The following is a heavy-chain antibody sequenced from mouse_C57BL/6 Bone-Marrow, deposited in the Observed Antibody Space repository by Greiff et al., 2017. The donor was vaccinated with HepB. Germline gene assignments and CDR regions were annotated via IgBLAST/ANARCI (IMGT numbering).Heavy chain of an antibody. J-gene: IGHJ1*03. D-gene: IGHD1-1*01. CDR1: GYSITSGYY. V-gene: IGHV3-6*01. CDR2: ISYDGSN. CDR3: ARYYGSSHWYFDV. Sequence: ESGPGLVKPSQSLSLTCSVTGYSITSGYYWNWIRQFPGNKLEWMGYISYDGSNNYNPSLKNRISITRDTSKNQFFLKLNSVTTEDTATYYCARYYGSSHWYFDVWGTGTTVTVSS.